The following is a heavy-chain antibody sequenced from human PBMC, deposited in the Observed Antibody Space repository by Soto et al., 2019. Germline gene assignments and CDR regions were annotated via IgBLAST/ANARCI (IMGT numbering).Heavy chain of an antibody. J-gene: IGHJ4*02. D-gene: IGHD3-10*01. Sequence: SETLSLTCTVSGCSIITYYWSWIRQPPGKGLEWIGYIYYSGSTNYNPSLKSRVTISADTSKNQFSLKLNSMTAADTAVYYCARHNYGSGSTYFDYWGQGTLVTVSS. CDR2: IYYSGST. CDR1: GCSIITYY. V-gene: IGHV4-59*08. CDR3: ARHNYGSGSTYFDY.